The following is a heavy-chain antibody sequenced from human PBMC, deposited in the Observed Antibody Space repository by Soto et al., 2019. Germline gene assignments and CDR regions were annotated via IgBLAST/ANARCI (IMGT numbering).Heavy chain of an antibody. CDR2: VSHNGRS. J-gene: IGHJ4*02. CDR1: GESLNGYY. V-gene: IGHV4-34*02. CDR3: ARGQWSDRFLN. Sequence: QVQLPQWGAGLLKPSETLSLTCAVYGESLNGYYWSWIRQPPGTGLEWIGEVSHNGRSNYNPSLKGRVTISVHTAKNQFSLILNSVTAADTAVYYCARGQWSDRFLNWGQGALVTVS. D-gene: IGHD2-15*01.